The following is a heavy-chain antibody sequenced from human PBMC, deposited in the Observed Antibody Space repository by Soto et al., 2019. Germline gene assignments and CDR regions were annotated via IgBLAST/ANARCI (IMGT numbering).Heavy chain of an antibody. J-gene: IGHJ4*02. CDR2: ISGTSPST. CDR3: AIRIFGVEY. V-gene: IGHV3-23*01. Sequence: VQLLESGGGLVQPGGSLRLSCAASGFTFSAYAMSWVRQAPGKGLEWVSAISGTSPSTYYADSVQGRFTISRGSSRKTLFLQMNTLRAEDTAVYFGAIRIFGVEYWGQGTQVTVSS. CDR1: GFTFSAYA. D-gene: IGHD3-3*01.